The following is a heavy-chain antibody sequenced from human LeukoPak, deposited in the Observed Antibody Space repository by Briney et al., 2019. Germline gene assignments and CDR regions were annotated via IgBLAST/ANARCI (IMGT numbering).Heavy chain of an antibody. D-gene: IGHD2-15*01. Sequence: GGPLQISCQGSGSPFTSYWIGGAGQVRGKGREWVGTVFPVDAGASYSTRFKGDVTISSDTSISTAYLQWSSLRASDTAMYYYARLSGGSPWGQGTLVTVSS. CDR2: VFPVDAGA. J-gene: IGHJ5*02. CDR1: GSPFTSYW. CDR3: ARLSGGSP. V-gene: IGHV5-51*01.